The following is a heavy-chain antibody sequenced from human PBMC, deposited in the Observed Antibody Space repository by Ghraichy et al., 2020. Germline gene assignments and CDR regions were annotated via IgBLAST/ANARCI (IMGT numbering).Heavy chain of an antibody. CDR3: ARAKTVITTFYYFYYYMDV. CDR2: INHSGST. CDR1: GGSFNGYY. D-gene: IGHD4-11*01. Sequence: SQTLSLTCAVYGGSFNGYYWTWIRQPPGKGLEWIGEINHSGSTNYNPSLKSRVTISEDTSKNQFSLKLSSVTAADTAVYYCARAKTVITTFYYFYYYMDVWGKGTTVTVSS. V-gene: IGHV4-34*01. J-gene: IGHJ6*03.